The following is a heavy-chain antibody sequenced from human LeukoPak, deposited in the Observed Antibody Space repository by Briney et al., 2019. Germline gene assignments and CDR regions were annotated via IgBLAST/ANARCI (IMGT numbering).Heavy chain of an antibody. Sequence: SVKVSCKASGGTFSSYAISWVRQAPGQGLEWMGGIIPIFGTANYAQKFQGRVTITADESTSTAYLELSSLRSEDTAVYYCARGPAWIQLCSYFDYWGQGTLVTVSS. CDR1: GGTFSSYA. CDR3: ARGPAWIQLCSYFDY. J-gene: IGHJ4*02. D-gene: IGHD5-18*01. CDR2: IIPIFGTA. V-gene: IGHV1-69*13.